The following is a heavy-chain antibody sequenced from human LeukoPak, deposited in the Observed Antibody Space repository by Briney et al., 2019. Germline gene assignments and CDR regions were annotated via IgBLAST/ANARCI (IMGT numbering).Heavy chain of an antibody. V-gene: IGHV3-20*04. CDR3: ARDLHDFWSGYYTPSYFDY. Sequence: PGGSLRLSCAASGFTFDDYGMSWVRQAPGKGLEWVSGINWNGGSTGYADSVKGRFTISRDNAKNSLYLQMNSLRAEDTALYYCARDLHDFWSGYYTPSYFDYWGQGTLVTVSS. D-gene: IGHD3-3*01. CDR1: GFTFDDYG. CDR2: INWNGGST. J-gene: IGHJ4*02.